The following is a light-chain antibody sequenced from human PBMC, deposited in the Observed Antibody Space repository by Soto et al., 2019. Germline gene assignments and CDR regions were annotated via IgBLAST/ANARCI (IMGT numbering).Light chain of an antibody. V-gene: IGKV3-11*01. J-gene: IGKJ4*01. Sequence: EIVLTQSRLTLSLSPGERANLSCRAIQSVSSYLAWYQQKPGLAPRLLIYDASKRATGIPARFSGSGSGTDVTLTISSLEPEDFAVYYCQQRSKWPSTFGGGTKVEIK. CDR2: DAS. CDR1: QSVSSY. CDR3: QQRSKWPST.